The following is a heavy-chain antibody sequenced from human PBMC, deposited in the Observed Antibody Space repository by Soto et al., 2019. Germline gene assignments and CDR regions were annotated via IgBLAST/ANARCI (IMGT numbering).Heavy chain of an antibody. CDR1: GGSISSSSYY. D-gene: IGHD6-13*01. J-gene: IGHJ6*02. V-gene: IGHV4-39*01. Sequence: SETLSLTCTVSGGSISSSSYYWGWIRQPPGKGLEWIGSIYYSGSTYYNPSLKSRVTISVDTSKNQFSLKLSSVTAADTAVYYCASIRVGHSSRTYYYYGMDVWGQGTTVTVSS. CDR2: IYYSGST. CDR3: ASIRVGHSSRTYYYYGMDV.